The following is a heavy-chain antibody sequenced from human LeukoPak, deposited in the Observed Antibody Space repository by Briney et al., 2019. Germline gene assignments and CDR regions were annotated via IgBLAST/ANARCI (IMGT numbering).Heavy chain of an antibody. CDR1: GYTFTDYY. Sequence: ASVKVSCKASGYTFTDYYMHWVRQAPGQGLEWMGWINPNSGGTNYAQKFQGRVTMTRDTSISTAYMELSRLRSDDTAVYYCARTPPYYYDSSGYYLRFDYWGQGTLVTVSS. CDR3: ARTPPYYYDSSGYYLRFDY. CDR2: INPNSGGT. V-gene: IGHV1-2*02. D-gene: IGHD3-22*01. J-gene: IGHJ4*02.